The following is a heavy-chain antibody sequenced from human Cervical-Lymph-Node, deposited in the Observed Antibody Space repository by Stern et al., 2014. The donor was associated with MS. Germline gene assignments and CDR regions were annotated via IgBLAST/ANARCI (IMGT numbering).Heavy chain of an antibody. V-gene: IGHV3-33*01. CDR3: ARSMKPYAMDV. CDR1: EFSFSSFG. CDR2: IWHDGSNE. J-gene: IGHJ6*02. D-gene: IGHD1-14*01. Sequence: VQLVESGGSVVQPGRSLRLSCAASEFSFSSFGMHWVRQAPGQGLEWVAVIWHDGSNENYSASVKGRFPISRDNSTNTLYLQMNSLRAEDTAVYYCARSMKPYAMDVWGQGTTVTVSS.